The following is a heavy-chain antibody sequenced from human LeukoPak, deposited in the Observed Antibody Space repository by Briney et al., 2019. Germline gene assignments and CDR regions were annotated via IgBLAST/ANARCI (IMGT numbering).Heavy chain of an antibody. J-gene: IGHJ2*01. CDR1: GVTLSTYA. CDR3: ANDRTVGAFYWYFDL. Sequence: GGSLGLSCAASGVTLSTYAMSWARQAPGKGLEWVSGISSSGSGDNTYYADSVKGRFTISRDSSKNTLFLHMNTLRAKDTAIYYCANDRTVGAFYWYFDLWGRGTLVTVSS. V-gene: IGHV3-23*01. CDR2: ISSSGSGDNT. D-gene: IGHD1-26*01.